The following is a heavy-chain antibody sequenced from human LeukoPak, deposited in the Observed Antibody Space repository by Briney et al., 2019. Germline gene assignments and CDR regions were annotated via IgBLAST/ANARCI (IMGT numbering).Heavy chain of an antibody. D-gene: IGHD1-26*01. J-gene: IGHJ4*02. CDR1: GFTFSSYA. Sequence: GGSLRLSRAASGFTFSSYAMSWVRQAPGKGLEWVSAISGSGGSTYYADSVKGRFTISRDNSKNTLYLQMNSLRAEDTAVYYCAKAPFRWRELRTGFDYWGQGTLVTVSS. CDR2: ISGSGGST. V-gene: IGHV3-23*01. CDR3: AKAPFRWRELRTGFDY.